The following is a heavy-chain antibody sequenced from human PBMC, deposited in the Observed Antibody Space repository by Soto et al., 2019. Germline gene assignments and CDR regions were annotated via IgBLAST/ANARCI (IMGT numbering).Heavy chain of an antibody. CDR2: ISYDGKQT. V-gene: IGHV3-30*03. D-gene: IGHD3-16*01. J-gene: IGHJ2*01. Sequence: GGSLRLSCGAPGVTFKDYGMHWVRQAPGKGLEWVAVISYDGKQTYYADSVKGRFTISKDKSKRTLFLQMNSLRVDDTAVYYCARDGWGSNWYFDIWGRGTMVTVAS. CDR3: ARDGWGSNWYFDI. CDR1: GVTFKDYG.